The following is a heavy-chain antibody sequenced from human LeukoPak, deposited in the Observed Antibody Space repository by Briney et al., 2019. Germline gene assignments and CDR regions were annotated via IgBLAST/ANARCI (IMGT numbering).Heavy chain of an antibody. CDR2: VFGSGGSA. V-gene: IGHV3-23*01. Sequence: PGGSLRLSCVASGFTFNNYAMYWVRQAPGKGLEWVSGVFGSGGSAHYADSVKGRFTISGDNSKNTVYLDMNSLRAEDTAIYYCGKTTAGYSSGQKPAWPVDYWGQGTLVTVSS. CDR3: GKTTAGYSSGQKPAWPVDY. J-gene: IGHJ4*02. CDR1: GFTFNNYA. D-gene: IGHD2-15*01.